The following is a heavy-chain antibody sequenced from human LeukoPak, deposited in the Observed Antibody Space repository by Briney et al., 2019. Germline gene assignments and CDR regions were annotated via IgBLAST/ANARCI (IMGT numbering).Heavy chain of an antibody. CDR2: IYYSGST. V-gene: IGHV4-39*07. Sequence: SETLSLTCTVSGGSISSYYWSWIRQPPGKGLEWIGSIYYSGSTYYNPSLKSRVTISVDTSKNQFSLKLSSVTAADTAVYYCARDYGAYGSGSPYGMDVWGQGTTVTVSS. CDR3: ARDYGAYGSGSPYGMDV. CDR1: GGSISSYY. D-gene: IGHD3-10*01. J-gene: IGHJ6*02.